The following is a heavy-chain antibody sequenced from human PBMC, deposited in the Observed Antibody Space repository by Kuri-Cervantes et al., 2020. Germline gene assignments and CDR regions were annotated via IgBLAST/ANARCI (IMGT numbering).Heavy chain of an antibody. V-gene: IGHV4-34*01. CDR1: GGSFSGYY. CDR3: ARDRPAMVV. Sequence: ESLKISCAVYGGSFSGYYWSWIRQPPGKGLEWIGEINHSGSTNYNLSLKSRVTMSVDSSKNQFSLKLTSVTAADTAVYYCARDRPAMVVWGQGALVTVSS. D-gene: IGHD5-18*01. CDR2: INHSGST. J-gene: IGHJ4*02.